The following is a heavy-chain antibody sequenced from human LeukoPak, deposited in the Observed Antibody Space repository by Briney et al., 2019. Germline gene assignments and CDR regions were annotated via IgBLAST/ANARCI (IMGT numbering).Heavy chain of an antibody. V-gene: IGHV3-23*01. CDR3: AKGSSGYFLDL. CDR2: ISNDDGGT. D-gene: IGHD3-22*01. CDR1: GFIFNNYG. Sequence: GGSLRLSCAASGFIFNNYGLVWVRQAPGKGLEWVSAISNDDGGTTYADFVKGRFTISRDNSKNTLFLQMNSLRAEDTALYYCAKGSSGYFLDLWGQGTLVTVSS. J-gene: IGHJ5*02.